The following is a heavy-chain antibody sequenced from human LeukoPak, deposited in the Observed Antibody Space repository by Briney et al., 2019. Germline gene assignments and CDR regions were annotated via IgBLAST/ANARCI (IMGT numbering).Heavy chain of an antibody. CDR1: GYSISSGYY. Sequence: SETLSLTCTVSGYSISSGYYWGWIRQPPGKGLEWIGSIYHSGSTYYNPSLKSRVTISVDTSKNQFSLQLNSVTPEDTAVYYCARGVYGSSWYRKIVGATPTRFDPWGQGTLVTVSS. V-gene: IGHV4-38-2*02. D-gene: IGHD1-26*01. CDR3: ARGVYGSSWYRKIVGATPTRFDP. CDR2: IYHSGST. J-gene: IGHJ5*02.